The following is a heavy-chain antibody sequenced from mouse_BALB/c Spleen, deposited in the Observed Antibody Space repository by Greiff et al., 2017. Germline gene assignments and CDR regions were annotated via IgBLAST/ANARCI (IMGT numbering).Heavy chain of an antibody. CDR1: GFSLTSYG. V-gene: IGHV2-2*02. D-gene: IGHD1-2*01. CDR2: IWSGGST. J-gene: IGHJ4*01. CDR3: ARFITTATDAMDY. Sequence: VKLVESGPGLVQPSQSLSITCTVSGFSLTSYGVHWVRQSPGKGLEWLGVIWSGGSTDYNAAFISRLSISKDNSKSQVFFKMNSLQANDTAIYYCARFITTATDAMDYWGQGTSVTVSS.